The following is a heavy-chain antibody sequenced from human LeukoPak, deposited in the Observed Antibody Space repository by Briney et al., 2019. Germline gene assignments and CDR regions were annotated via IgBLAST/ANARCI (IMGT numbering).Heavy chain of an antibody. J-gene: IGHJ4*02. CDR3: ARDLGSDWYYFDS. D-gene: IGHD6-19*01. CDR1: GYTFTSCY. Sequence: ASVKVSCKASGYTFTSCYVHWVRQAPGQGLEWMGLINPNDGGTSYAQKFQGRVTMTRDMSTSTVYMEVSSLRSEDTAVYYCARDLGSDWYYFDSWGQGTLVTVSS. V-gene: IGHV1-46*01. CDR2: INPNDGGT.